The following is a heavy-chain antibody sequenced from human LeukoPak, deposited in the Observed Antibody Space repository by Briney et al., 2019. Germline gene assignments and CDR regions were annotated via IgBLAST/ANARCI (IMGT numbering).Heavy chain of an antibody. CDR1: GFTFSSYG. J-gene: IGHJ4*02. CDR2: ISYDGDNK. Sequence: GGSLRLSCAASGFTFSSYGIHWVRQPPGKGLEWVVVISYDGDNKYYADSVKGRFTISRDNSKNTLFLQMNSLRAEDTAVYYCAKARAAYYYGSGPSYFDYWGQGTLVTVSS. CDR3: AKARAAYYYGSGPSYFDY. D-gene: IGHD3-10*01. V-gene: IGHV3-30*18.